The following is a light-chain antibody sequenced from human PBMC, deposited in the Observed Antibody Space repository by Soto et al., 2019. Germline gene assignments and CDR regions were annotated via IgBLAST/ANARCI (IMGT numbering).Light chain of an antibody. CDR2: AAS. J-gene: IGKJ5*01. CDR3: QHADSFPLIT. Sequence: DIQMTQSPSSVSASVGDRVTITCRSSEDISTWLAWYQQKPGKAPKLLIYAASSLQSGVPSRFSGSGSGPDFTLTISSLQPEDFATSYCQHADSFPLITFGQGTRLDIK. V-gene: IGKV1-12*01. CDR1: EDISTW.